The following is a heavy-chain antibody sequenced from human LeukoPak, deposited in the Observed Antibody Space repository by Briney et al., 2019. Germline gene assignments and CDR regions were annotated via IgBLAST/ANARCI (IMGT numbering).Heavy chain of an antibody. CDR2: IDPSTGNT. CDR3: AREYSASEH. D-gene: IGHD4-11*01. CDR1: GYTFVGYY. Sequence: ASVKVSRKASGYTFVGYYLHWVRQAPGQGPEWMAWIDPSTGNTHYAQKFQGRITVTRDTSISTTYMELSWLTSDDTALYYCAREYSASEHWGQGTLVTVSS. V-gene: IGHV1-2*02. J-gene: IGHJ1*01.